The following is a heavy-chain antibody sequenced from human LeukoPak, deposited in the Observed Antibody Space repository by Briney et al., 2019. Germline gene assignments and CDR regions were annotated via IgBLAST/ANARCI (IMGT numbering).Heavy chain of an antibody. CDR2: INSDGSST. Sequence: GGSPRLSCAASGLTFSSYWMHWVRQAPGKGLVWVSRINSDGSSTSYADSVKGRFTISRGNAKNTLYLQMNSLRAEDTAVYYCARSKDLWFGELFGYWGQGTLVTVSS. CDR3: ARSKDLWFGELFGY. D-gene: IGHD3-10*01. CDR1: GLTFSSYW. J-gene: IGHJ4*02. V-gene: IGHV3-74*01.